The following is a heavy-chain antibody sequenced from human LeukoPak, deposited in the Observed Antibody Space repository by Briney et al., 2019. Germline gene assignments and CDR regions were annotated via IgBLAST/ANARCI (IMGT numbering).Heavy chain of an antibody. CDR3: ARDYAQADCSGGSCYYFDY. D-gene: IGHD2-15*01. CDR1: GYTFTGYY. V-gene: IGHV1-2*02. Sequence: ASVTVSCKASGYTFTGYYMHWVRQAPGQGLEWMGWINPNSGGTNYAQKFQGRVTMTRDTSISTAYMELSRLRSDDTAVYYCARDYAQADCSGGSCYYFDYWGQGTLVTVSS. CDR2: INPNSGGT. J-gene: IGHJ4*02.